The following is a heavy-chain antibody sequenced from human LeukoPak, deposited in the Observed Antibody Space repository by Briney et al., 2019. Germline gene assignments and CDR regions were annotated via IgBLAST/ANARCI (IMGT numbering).Heavy chain of an antibody. CDR3: AKDTSGSYLGGYFDY. CDR2: ISWNSGSI. J-gene: IGHJ4*02. CDR1: GFTFSSYS. Sequence: PGGSLRLSCAASGFTFSSYSMHWVRQAPGKGLGWVSGISWNSGSIGYADSVKGRFTISRDNAKNSLYLQMNSLRAENMALYYCAKDTSGSYLGGYFDYWGQGTLVTVSS. D-gene: IGHD1-26*01. V-gene: IGHV3-9*03.